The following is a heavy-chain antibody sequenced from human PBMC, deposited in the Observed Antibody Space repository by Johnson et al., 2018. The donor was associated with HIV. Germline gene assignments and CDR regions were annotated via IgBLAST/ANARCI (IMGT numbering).Heavy chain of an antibody. CDR3: AREWELGDAFDI. V-gene: IGHV3-30*04. CDR2: ISYDGSNK. CDR1: GFTFSSYA. Sequence: QMQLVESGGGLIQPGGSLRLSCAASGFTFSSYAMHWVRQAPGKGLEWVAVISYDGSNKYYADSVRGRFTISRDNAKNSLYLQMNSLRAEDTAVYYCAREWELGDAFDIWGQGTMVTVSS. D-gene: IGHD1-26*01. J-gene: IGHJ3*02.